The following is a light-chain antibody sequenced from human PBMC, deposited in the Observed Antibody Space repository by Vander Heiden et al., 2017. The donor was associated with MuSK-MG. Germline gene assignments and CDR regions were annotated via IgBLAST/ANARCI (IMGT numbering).Light chain of an antibody. Sequence: SYELIQPLSVSVALGQPARIPCGGNNIGSKNVHWYQQKPGPAPVLYVYRDSNRPSGIPERVSGSKSGTTETLIIGRAEAGDEAYYHSQEWSSNTAGVFGGGTKLTVL. J-gene: IGLJ3*02. CDR2: RDS. V-gene: IGLV3-9*01. CDR1: NIGSKN. CDR3: QEWSSNTAGV.